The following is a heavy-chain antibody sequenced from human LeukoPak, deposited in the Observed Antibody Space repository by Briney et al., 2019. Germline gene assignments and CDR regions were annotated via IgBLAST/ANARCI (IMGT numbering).Heavy chain of an antibody. CDR1: GFTVSSNY. D-gene: IGHD3-10*01. Sequence: GGSLRLSCAASGFTVSSNYMSWVRQAPGKGLEYVSALYHDGGTYSADSVKGRFTISRDNSKNTLYLQMNSLRVGDTAVYYCVHGWASYGSGSSEFFDYWGQGSLVTVSS. CDR2: LYHDGGT. CDR3: VHGWASYGSGSSEFFDY. J-gene: IGHJ4*02. V-gene: IGHV3-53*01.